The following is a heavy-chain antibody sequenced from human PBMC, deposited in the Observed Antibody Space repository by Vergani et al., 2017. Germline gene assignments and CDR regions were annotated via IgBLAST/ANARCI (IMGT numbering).Heavy chain of an antibody. V-gene: IGHV1-8*01. D-gene: IGHD2-21*02. CDR2: MNPNSGNT. Sequence: QVQLVQSGAEVKKPGASVKVSCKASGYTFTSYDINWVRQATGQGLEWMGWMNPNSGNTGYAQKFQGRVTMTRNTSISTAYMELSSLRSEDTAVYYCARGGPGGYCGGDCPISWAFDIWGQGTTVTVSS. CDR1: GYTFTSYD. CDR3: ARGGPGGYCGGDCPISWAFDI. J-gene: IGHJ3*02.